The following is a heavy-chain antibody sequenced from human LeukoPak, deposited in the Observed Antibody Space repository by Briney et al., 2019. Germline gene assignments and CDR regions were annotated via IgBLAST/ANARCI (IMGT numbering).Heavy chain of an antibody. CDR1: GFTFSSYG. CDR3: ARGPSSNCSDNQRAFDI. D-gene: IGHD1-1*01. V-gene: IGHV3-33*01. Sequence: ARSLRLSCAASGFTFSSYGMHWVRQAPGKGLERVAVIWDDGSNKYYADSVKGRFTNSRDNSKNTLYLQMNSLRAEDTGVYYCARGPSSNCSDNQRAFDIWGQGTMVTVSS. J-gene: IGHJ3*02. CDR2: IWDDGSNK.